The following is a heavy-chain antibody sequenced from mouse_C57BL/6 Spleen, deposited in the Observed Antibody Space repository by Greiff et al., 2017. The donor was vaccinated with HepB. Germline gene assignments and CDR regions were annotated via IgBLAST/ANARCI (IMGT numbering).Heavy chain of an antibody. J-gene: IGHJ3*01. D-gene: IGHD3-2*02. V-gene: IGHV1-82*01. Sequence: VQLQQSGPELVKPGASVKISCKASGYAFSSSWMNWVKQRPGKGLEWIGRIYPGDGDTNYNGKFKGKATLTADKSSSTAYMQLSSLTSEDSAVYFCARRGIDRSVQFAYWGDGTLVTV. CDR2: IYPGDGDT. CDR1: GYAFSSSW. CDR3: ARRGIDRSVQFAY.